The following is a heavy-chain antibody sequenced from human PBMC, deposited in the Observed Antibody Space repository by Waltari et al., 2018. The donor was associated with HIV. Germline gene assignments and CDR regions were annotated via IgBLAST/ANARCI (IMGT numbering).Heavy chain of an antibody. CDR1: GFTFNNYG. D-gene: IGHD1-7*01. V-gene: IGHV3-33*01. CDR2: IWYDGSKK. Sequence: QVQLVESGGGVVQPPKSLSLSCAAPGFTFNNYGMVWGRQAPGKGLGWVAVIWYDGSKKYYADSVKGRFTISKDNSKNTLHLQMNSLRAEDTAVYYCVRVTGNTEGSWFDPWGQGTLVTVSS. CDR3: VRVTGNTEGSWFDP. J-gene: IGHJ5*02.